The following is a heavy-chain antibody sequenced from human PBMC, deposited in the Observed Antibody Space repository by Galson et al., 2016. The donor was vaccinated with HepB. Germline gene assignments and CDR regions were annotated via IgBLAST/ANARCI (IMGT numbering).Heavy chain of an antibody. J-gene: IGHJ4*02. CDR1: GYTFNGYY. Sequence: SVKVSCKASGYTFNGYYMHWVRQAPGQGLEWMGRINPNSGDTNYAQKFQGRVSMTRDSSISTAYMELTRLRSDYTAVYYCVRGKYYYDSSGYFAYWGQGTLVTISS. CDR2: INPNSGDT. V-gene: IGHV1-2*06. CDR3: VRGKYYYDSSGYFAY. D-gene: IGHD3-22*01.